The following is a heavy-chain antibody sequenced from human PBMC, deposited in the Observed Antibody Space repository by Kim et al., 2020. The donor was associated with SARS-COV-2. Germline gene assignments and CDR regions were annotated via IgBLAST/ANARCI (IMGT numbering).Heavy chain of an antibody. CDR1: GFTFSSDG. V-gene: IGHV3-7*01. D-gene: IGHD3-22*01. J-gene: IGHJ4*02. CDR2: IKQDGSEK. CDR3: ATMGYYDSSGYYHPFDY. Sequence: GGSLRLSCAASGFTFSSDGMSWVRQAPGKGLEWVANIKQDGSEKYYVDSVKGRFTISRDNAKNSLYLQMNSLRAEDTAVYYCATMGYYDSSGYYHPFDYWGQGTLVTVSS.